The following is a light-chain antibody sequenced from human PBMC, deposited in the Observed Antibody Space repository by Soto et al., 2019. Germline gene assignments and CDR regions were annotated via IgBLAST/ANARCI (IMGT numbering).Light chain of an antibody. CDR3: SSYTSTSTLV. CDR1: SSDVGDYNY. V-gene: IGLV2-14*01. J-gene: IGLJ1*01. Sequence: QSVLTQPASVSGSPGQSITISCTGTSSDVGDYNYVSWHQQHPGKAPRLMIYEVSNRPSGVSNRFSGSKSGNTASLTISGLQAEDEADYYCSSYTSTSTLVFGTGTKVTVL. CDR2: EVS.